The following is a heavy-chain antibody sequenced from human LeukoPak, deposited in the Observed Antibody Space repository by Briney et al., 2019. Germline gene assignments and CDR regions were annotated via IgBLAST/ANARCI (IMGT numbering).Heavy chain of an antibody. Sequence: SETLSLTCTVSGGSISSSSYYWGWIRQPPGKGLEWIGSIYYSGTTYYNPSLKSRVTISVDTSNNQFSLKLSSVTAADTAVYYCASITGIPNYWGQGILVTVSS. V-gene: IGHV4-39*01. CDR2: IYYSGTT. D-gene: IGHD1-20*01. J-gene: IGHJ4*02. CDR3: ASITGIPNY. CDR1: GGSISSSSYY.